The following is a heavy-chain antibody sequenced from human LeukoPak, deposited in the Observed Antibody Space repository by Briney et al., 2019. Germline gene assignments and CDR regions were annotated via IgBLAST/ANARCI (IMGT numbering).Heavy chain of an antibody. J-gene: IGHJ5*02. CDR1: GGSFSGYY. D-gene: IGHD6-6*01. Sequence: SETLSLTCAVYGGSFSGYYWSWIRQPPGKGLEWIGEINHSGSTNYNPSLKSRVTISVDTSKNQFSLKLSSATAADTAVYYCARTGPRYSSSSGWFDPWGQGTLVTVSS. CDR3: ARTGPRYSSSSGWFDP. V-gene: IGHV4-34*01. CDR2: INHSGST.